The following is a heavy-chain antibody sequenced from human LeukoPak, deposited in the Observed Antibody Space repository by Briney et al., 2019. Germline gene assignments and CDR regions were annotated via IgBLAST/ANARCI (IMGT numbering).Heavy chain of an antibody. V-gene: IGHV4-30-2*01. J-gene: IGHJ6*02. CDR3: ARVGVVVPAAPSLGYYYYGMDV. Sequence: PSETLSLTCAVSGGSISSGGYSWSWIRQPPGKGLEWIGYIYHSGSTYYNPSLKSRVTISVDTSKNQFSLKLSSVTVADTAVYYCARVGVVVPAAPSLGYYYYGMDVWGQGTTVTVSS. CDR2: IYHSGST. D-gene: IGHD2-2*01. CDR1: GGSISSGGYS.